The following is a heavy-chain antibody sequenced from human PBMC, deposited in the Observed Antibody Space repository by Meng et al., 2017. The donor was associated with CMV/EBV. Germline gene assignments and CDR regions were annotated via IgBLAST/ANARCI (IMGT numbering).Heavy chain of an antibody. CDR2: ISSSSSYI. CDR1: GFTFSSYS. Sequence: GESLKISCAASGFTFSSYSMNWVRQAPGKGLEWVSSISSSSSYIYYADSVKGRFTISRDNAKNSLYLQMNSLRAEDTAVYYCARYPFGSHVYDSSGYGMDVWGQGNKGTVSS. J-gene: IGHJ6*02. V-gene: IGHV3-21*01. CDR3: ARYPFGSHVYDSSGYGMDV. D-gene: IGHD3-22*01.